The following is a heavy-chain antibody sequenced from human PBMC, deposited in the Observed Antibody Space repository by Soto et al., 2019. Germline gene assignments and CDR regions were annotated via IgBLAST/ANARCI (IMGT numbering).Heavy chain of an antibody. J-gene: IGHJ4*02. CDR3: ARSIVVVTALDY. CDR1: GYTFTSYA. D-gene: IGHD2-21*02. Sequence: VVSMKVSFKASGYTFTSYAMHWGGQAPGQRLEWMGWINAGNGNTKYSQKFQGRVTITRDTSASTAYMELSSLRSEDTAVYYCARSIVVVTALDYWGQGTLVTVSS. V-gene: IGHV1-3*01. CDR2: INAGNGNT.